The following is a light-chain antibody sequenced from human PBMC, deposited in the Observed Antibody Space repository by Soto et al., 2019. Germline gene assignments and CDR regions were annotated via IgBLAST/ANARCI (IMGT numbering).Light chain of an antibody. CDR2: GGS. V-gene: IGKV1-39*01. CDR3: QQSSRSPIT. CDR1: ETIYTH. J-gene: IGKJ5*01. Sequence: DIQMTQSPSSLSASVGDRVIITCRASETIYTHLNWYQQKAGKAPKLLINGGSILQSGVPSRFSGSGYGTDFTLTISSLEPEDFATYYCQQSSRSPITFSQGTRLEIK.